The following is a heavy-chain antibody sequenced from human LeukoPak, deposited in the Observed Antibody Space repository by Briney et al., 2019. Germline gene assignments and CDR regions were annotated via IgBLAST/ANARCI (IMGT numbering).Heavy chain of an antibody. CDR1: GFTFDDYA. CDR3: AKGLPPCRYYYVLPDY. Sequence: GGSLRLSCAASGFTFDDYAMHWVRQAPGKGLEWVSGISWNSGSIGYADSVKGRFTISRDNAKNSLYLQMNSLRAEDTALYYCAKGLPPCRYYYVLPDYWGQGTLVTVSS. J-gene: IGHJ4*02. CDR2: ISWNSGSI. V-gene: IGHV3-9*01. D-gene: IGHD3-10*02.